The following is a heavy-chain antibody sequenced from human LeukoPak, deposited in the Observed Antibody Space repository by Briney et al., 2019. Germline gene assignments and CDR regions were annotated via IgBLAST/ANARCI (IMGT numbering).Heavy chain of an antibody. CDR1: GYTFTGYY. CDR3: ARADCSSTSCYAAYFDY. J-gene: IGHJ4*02. V-gene: IGHV1-2*04. CDR2: INPNSGGT. D-gene: IGHD2-2*01. Sequence: ASVKVSCKASGYTFTGYYMHWVRQAPGQGLEWMGWINPNSGGTNYAQKFQGWVTITRDTSISTAYMELSRLRSDDTAVYYCARADCSSTSCYAAYFDYWGQGTLVTVSS.